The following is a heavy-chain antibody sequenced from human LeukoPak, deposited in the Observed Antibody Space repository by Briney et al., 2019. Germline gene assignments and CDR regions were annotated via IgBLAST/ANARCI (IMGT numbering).Heavy chain of an antibody. Sequence: PGGSLRLSCAASGFTFSSYEMNWVRQAPGKGLEWVSYISSSGNTMYYADSVKGRFTISRGNAKNSLYLQMNSLRDEDTAVYYCARAFDYWGQGTLVAVSS. CDR1: GFTFSSYE. CDR2: ISSSGNTM. J-gene: IGHJ4*02. V-gene: IGHV3-48*03. CDR3: ARAFDY.